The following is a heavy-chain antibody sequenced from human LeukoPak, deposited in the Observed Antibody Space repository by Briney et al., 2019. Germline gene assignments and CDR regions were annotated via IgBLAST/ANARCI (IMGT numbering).Heavy chain of an antibody. Sequence: ASVKVSCKASGYTFTSYYMHWVRQAPGQGLEWMGWINPNSGSTNYAQKFQGRVTMTRDTSISTAYMELSRLRSDDTAIYYCARDQYCTSTSCYLYFDYWGQGTLVTVSS. J-gene: IGHJ4*02. V-gene: IGHV1-2*02. CDR1: GYTFTSYY. D-gene: IGHD2-2*01. CDR2: INPNSGST. CDR3: ARDQYCTSTSCYLYFDY.